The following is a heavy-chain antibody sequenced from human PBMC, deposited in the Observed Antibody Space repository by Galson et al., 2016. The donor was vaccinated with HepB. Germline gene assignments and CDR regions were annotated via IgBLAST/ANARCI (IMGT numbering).Heavy chain of an antibody. J-gene: IGHJ5*02. CDR1: GFTFSDAW. CDR3: TTYYGNILTAYRWFDP. D-gene: IGHD3-9*01. V-gene: IGHV3-15*01. CDR2: IKRKTDGGTT. Sequence: SLRLSCAASGFTFSDAWMNWVPQAPGKGLEWVGRIKRKTDGGTTDYAAPVEGRFTISRDDSKNTLYLQMNNLKNEDTAVYYCTTYYGNILTAYRWFDPWGQGTLVTVSS.